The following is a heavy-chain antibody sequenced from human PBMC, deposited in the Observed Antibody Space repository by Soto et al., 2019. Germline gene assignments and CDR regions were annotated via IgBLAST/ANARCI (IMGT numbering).Heavy chain of an antibody. V-gene: IGHV3-7*01. J-gene: IGHJ6*02. CDR1: GFTFSSYW. CDR2: IKQDGSEK. D-gene: IGHD3-10*01. Sequence: GGSLRLSCAASGFTFSSYWMSWVRQAPGKGLEWVANIKQDGSEKYYVDSVKGRFTISRDNAKNSLYLQMNSLRAEDTAVYYCARDYYGSGSYYTPYYYYGMDVWGQGTTVTVSS. CDR3: ARDYYGSGSYYTPYYYYGMDV.